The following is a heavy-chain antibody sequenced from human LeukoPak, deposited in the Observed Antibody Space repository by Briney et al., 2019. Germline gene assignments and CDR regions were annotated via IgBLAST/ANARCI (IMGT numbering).Heavy chain of an antibody. CDR1: GFIFSSYA. Sequence: GGSLGLSCAASGFIFSSYAMNWVRQAPGKGLEWVSGISGGGGSTYFADSVKGRFTISRDNSKNTLSLQMNSLRAEDTAVYYCAKGDNSGSSSSYDYWGQGTLVTVSS. CDR3: AKGDNSGSSSSYDY. CDR2: ISGGGGST. J-gene: IGHJ4*02. V-gene: IGHV3-23*01. D-gene: IGHD3-10*01.